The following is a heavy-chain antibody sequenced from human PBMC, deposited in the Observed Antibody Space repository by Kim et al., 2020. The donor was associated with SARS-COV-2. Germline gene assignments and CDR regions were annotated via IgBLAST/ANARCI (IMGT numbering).Heavy chain of an antibody. CDR1: GFTFSSYA. V-gene: IGHV3-30*04. J-gene: IGHJ4*02. Sequence: GGSLRLSCVASGFTFSSYAMHWVRQAPGKGLEWVAVISYDGSNKYYVDSVKGRFTISRDNSKNTLYLQMNSLRAEDTAVYYCATLAARREAYDYWGQGTLVTVSS. CDR2: ISYDGSNK. D-gene: IGHD6-6*01. CDR3: ATLAARREAYDY.